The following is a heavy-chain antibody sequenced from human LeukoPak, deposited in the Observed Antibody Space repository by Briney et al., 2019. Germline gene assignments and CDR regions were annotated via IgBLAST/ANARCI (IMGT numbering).Heavy chain of an antibody. CDR1: GCTFSSYA. CDR2: IIPIFGKA. D-gene: IGHD1-1*01. Sequence: ASVKVSCKASGCTFSSYAISWVRQAPGQGLEWMGWIIPIFGKANYAQKLQGRVTITADEYTSTAYMELSSLRSEDTAVYYCAREWYHSGTNWYDVFDVWGQGTMVTVSS. V-gene: IGHV1-69*13. CDR3: AREWYHSGTNWYDVFDV. J-gene: IGHJ3*01.